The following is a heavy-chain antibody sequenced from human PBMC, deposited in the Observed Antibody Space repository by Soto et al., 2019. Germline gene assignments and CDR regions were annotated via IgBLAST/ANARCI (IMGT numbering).Heavy chain of an antibody. Sequence: SETLSLTCAVSGGSLSSRNWWRLVRQPPGKGLEWIGSIYYRGNTYYNPSLKSRVTISVDTSKNQFSLKLSSVTAADTAVYYCEREEDIVAHRLFDPWGQGTLVPVSS. CDR2: IYYRGNT. CDR1: GGSLSSRNW. J-gene: IGHJ5*02. D-gene: IGHD5-12*01. CDR3: EREEDIVAHRLFDP. V-gene: IGHV4-4*02.